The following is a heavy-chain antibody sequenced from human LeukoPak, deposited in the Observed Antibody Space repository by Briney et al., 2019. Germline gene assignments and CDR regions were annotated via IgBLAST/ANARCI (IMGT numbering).Heavy chain of an antibody. CDR2: ISGSGDSI. J-gene: IGHJ4*02. CDR3: AKGYCSSGNCYGDY. CDR1: GFIFSSYA. V-gene: IGHV3-23*01. D-gene: IGHD2-15*01. Sequence: GGSLRLSCAASGFIFSSYAMNWVRQAPGRGLEWVSVISGSGDSIYYADSVKGRFTISRDNSKNTLYLQMNSLRAEDTALYYCAKGYCSSGNCYGDYWGQGTLVTVSS.